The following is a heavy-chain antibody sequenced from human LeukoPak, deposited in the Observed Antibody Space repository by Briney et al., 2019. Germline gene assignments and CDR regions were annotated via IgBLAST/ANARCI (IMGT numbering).Heavy chain of an antibody. V-gene: IGHV4-61*02. CDR2: IYTSGST. CDR3: AREGDRYNWFDP. CDR1: GGSISSGSYY. Sequence: SQTLSLTCTVSGGSISSGSYYWSWIRQPAGKGLEWIGRIYTSGSTNYNPSLKSRVTISVDTSKNQFSLKLGSVTAADTAVYYCAREGDRYNWFDPWGQGTLVTVSS. D-gene: IGHD3-10*01. J-gene: IGHJ5*02.